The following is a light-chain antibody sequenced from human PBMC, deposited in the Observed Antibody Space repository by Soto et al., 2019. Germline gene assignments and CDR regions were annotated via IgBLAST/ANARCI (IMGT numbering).Light chain of an antibody. CDR2: DAS. J-gene: IGKJ1*01. CDR3: QQSGTSPT. CDR1: QSLGSTY. V-gene: IGKV3-20*01. Sequence: EVVLTQSPGTLSLSPGERVTLSCRASQSLGSTYLAWYQQKPGQAPRLLMYDASNRATGIPDRFSGSGSGTDFTLTISRLEPEDFAVYYCQQSGTSPTFGQGTKVEIK.